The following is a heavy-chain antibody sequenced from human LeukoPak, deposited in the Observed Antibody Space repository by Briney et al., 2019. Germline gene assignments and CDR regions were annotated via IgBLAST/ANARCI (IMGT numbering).Heavy chain of an antibody. D-gene: IGHD2-15*01. CDR2: ISYDGSNK. CDR3: ARPVDRSLLLRYFDY. CDR1: GFTFSSYA. J-gene: IGHJ4*02. V-gene: IGHV3-30*04. Sequence: GGSLRLSCAASGFTFSSYAMHWVRQAPGKGLEWVAVISYDGSNKYYADSVKGRFTISRDNSKNTLYLQMNSLRAEDTAEYYCARPVDRSLLLRYFDYWGQGTLVTVSS.